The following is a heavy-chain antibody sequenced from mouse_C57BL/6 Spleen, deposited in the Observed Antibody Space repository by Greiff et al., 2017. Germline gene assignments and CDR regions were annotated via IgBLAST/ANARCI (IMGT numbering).Heavy chain of an antibody. V-gene: IGHV1-5*01. J-gene: IGHJ4*01. CDR3: TRLGVTTDYAMDD. Sequence: EVQLQQSGTVLARPGASVKMSCKTSGYTFTSYWMHWVKQRPGPGLEWIGAIYPGNSDTSYNQKFKGKAKLTAVTSASTAYMELSSLTNEDSAVDYCTRLGVTTDYAMDDWGQGTSVTVSS. CDR1: GYTFTSYW. D-gene: IGHD2-2*01. CDR2: IYPGNSDT.